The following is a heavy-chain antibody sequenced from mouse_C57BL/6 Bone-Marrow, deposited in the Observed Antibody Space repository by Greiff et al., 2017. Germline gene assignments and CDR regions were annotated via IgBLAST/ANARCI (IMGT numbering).Heavy chain of an antibody. CDR2: IDTSDSYT. Sequence: QVQLQQPGAELVKPGASVKLSCKASGYTFTSYWMQWVKQRPGQGLEWIGEIDTSDSYTNYNQKFKGKATLTVDTSSSTAYMQLSSLTSEDSAVYYCARFRSYFDYCGQGTTLTVSS. J-gene: IGHJ2*01. D-gene: IGHD2-14*01. V-gene: IGHV1-50*01. CDR1: GYTFTSYW. CDR3: ARFRSYFDY.